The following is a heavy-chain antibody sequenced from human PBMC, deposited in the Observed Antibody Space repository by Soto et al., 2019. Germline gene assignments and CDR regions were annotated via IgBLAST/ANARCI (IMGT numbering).Heavy chain of an antibody. D-gene: IGHD3-10*01. CDR1: GDSINSRY. CDR2: IDYVGST. J-gene: IGHJ4*02. Sequence: SETLSLTCSVSGDSINSRYWSWIRQPPGKGLEWIGYIDYVGSTNYAPSLQSRVAMSVDTSKNQVSLKLRYVTAADTAVYYCVRQRGNYFDFWGQGTLVTVSS. V-gene: IGHV4-59*11. CDR3: VRQRGNYFDF.